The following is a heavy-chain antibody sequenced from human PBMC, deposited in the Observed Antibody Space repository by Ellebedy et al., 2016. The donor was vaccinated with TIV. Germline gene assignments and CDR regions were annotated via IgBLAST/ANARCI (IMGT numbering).Heavy chain of an antibody. J-gene: IGHJ4*02. CDR1: RFNFNSNW. D-gene: IGHD1-1*01. CDR3: ATDLIWISL. V-gene: IGHV3-7*03. CDR2: INPDGTEK. Sequence: GESLKISCAASRFNFNSNWMDWVRQAPGKGLEWVANINPDGTEKYHVDSVKGRFTHSRDNAKNSLYLQMNSLRAEDSAMYFCATDLIWISLWGQGTLVTVSS.